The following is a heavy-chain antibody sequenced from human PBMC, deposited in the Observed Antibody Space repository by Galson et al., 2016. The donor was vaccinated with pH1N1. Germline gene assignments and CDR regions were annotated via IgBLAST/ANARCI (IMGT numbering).Heavy chain of an antibody. J-gene: IGHJ4*02. V-gene: IGHV1-69*06. D-gene: IGHD3-16*01. CDR1: GGSFSSQT. CDR3: ATSVTGQSFGYYFNN. CDR2: VIPVFGTS. Sequence: SVKVSCKASGGSFSSQTISWVRQAPGQGPEWMGGVIPVFGTSNLAQGVQGRVTITADISTGTAYMELRSLKSEDTAVYYCATSVTGQSFGYYFNNWGQGTLVIVSP.